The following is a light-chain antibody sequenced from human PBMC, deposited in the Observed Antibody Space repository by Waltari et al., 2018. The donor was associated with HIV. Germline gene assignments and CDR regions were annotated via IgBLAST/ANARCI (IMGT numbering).Light chain of an antibody. Sequence: IVLTQSPATLSVSLGDRATPSCRASQSVQLYLAWYQRKPGQVPRLLVYDTSKRATGAPARFSGSGSGTDYTLTISGLETEDAALYYCQQRVSWPPTFGGGTKVEI. V-gene: IGKV3-11*01. CDR3: QQRVSWPPT. CDR2: DTS. CDR1: QSVQLY. J-gene: IGKJ4*01.